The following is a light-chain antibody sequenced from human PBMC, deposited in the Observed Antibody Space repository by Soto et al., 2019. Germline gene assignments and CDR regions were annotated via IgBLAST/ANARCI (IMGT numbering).Light chain of an antibody. Sequence: QSALTQPPSASGSPGQSVTISCTGTSSDVGGYNYVSWYQQHPGKAPKLMIYEVNNRPSGVSNRFAGSKSGNTASLTISGLQAEDEADYYCSSYRSSTTWVFGGGTKLTVL. V-gene: IGLV2-14*01. J-gene: IGLJ3*02. CDR2: EVN. CDR1: SSDVGGYNY. CDR3: SSYRSSTTWV.